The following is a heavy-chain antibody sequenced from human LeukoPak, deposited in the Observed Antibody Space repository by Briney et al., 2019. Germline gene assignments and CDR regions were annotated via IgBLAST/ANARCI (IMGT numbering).Heavy chain of an antibody. J-gene: IGHJ4*02. Sequence: SETLSLTCTVSGGSISSGDYYWSWIRQPPGKGLEWIGYINYSGGTYYNPSLKSRVTMSVDTSKNQFSLKLSSVTAADTAVYYCARVASGYYLDYWGQGTLVTVSS. CDR2: INYSGGT. CDR1: GGSISSGDYY. V-gene: IGHV4-30-4*01. CDR3: ARVASGYYLDY. D-gene: IGHD1-26*01.